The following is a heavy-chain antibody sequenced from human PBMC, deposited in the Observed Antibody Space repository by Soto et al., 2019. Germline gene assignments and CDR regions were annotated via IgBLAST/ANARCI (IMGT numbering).Heavy chain of an antibody. Sequence: GASVKVSCKASGYTFTSYDINWVRQATGQGLEWMGWMNPNSGNTGYAQKFQGRVTMTRNTSISTAYMELSSLRSEDTAVYYCARGPPFSYDSSGEEGVWFDPWGQGTLVTVSS. D-gene: IGHD3-22*01. CDR2: MNPNSGNT. V-gene: IGHV1-8*01. CDR1: GYTFTSYD. J-gene: IGHJ5*02. CDR3: ARGPPFSYDSSGEEGVWFDP.